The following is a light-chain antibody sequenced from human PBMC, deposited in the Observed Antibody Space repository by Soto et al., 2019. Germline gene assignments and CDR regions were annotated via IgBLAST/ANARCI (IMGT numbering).Light chain of an antibody. CDR1: QSVSSN. CDR2: GAS. CDR3: QQYNNWPYT. Sequence: EIVMTQSPPTLAVSPGERAALSCRASQSVSSNFAWYQQKPGQAPRLLIYGASSRATGTPARFSGSGSGTEFTPTISSLQSEDFAVYYCQQYNNWPYTFGLGTKLEMK. V-gene: IGKV3-15*01. J-gene: IGKJ2*01.